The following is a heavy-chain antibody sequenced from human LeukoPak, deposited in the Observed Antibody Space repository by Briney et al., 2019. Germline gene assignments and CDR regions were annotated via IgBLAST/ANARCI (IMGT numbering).Heavy chain of an antibody. Sequence: GGSLRLSCAASGFTLSSYAMSWVRQAPGKGLEWVSAISGSGGSTYYADSVKGRFTISRDNSKNTLYLQMNSLRAEDTAVYYCAKDISTTYYDILTGFDYWGQGTLVTVSS. CDR2: ISGSGGST. V-gene: IGHV3-23*01. CDR3: AKDISTTYYDILTGFDY. CDR1: GFTLSSYA. J-gene: IGHJ4*02. D-gene: IGHD3-9*01.